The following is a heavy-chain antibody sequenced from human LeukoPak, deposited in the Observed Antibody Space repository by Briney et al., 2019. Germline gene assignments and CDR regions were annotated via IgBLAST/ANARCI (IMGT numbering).Heavy chain of an antibody. Sequence: PGRSLRLSCAASGFTFSSYAMHWVRQAPGKGLEWVAVISYDGSNKYYADSVKGRFTISRDNSKNTLYLQMNSLRSEDTAVYYCARGLVTIFGVENWFDPWGQGTLVTVSS. CDR2: ISYDGSNK. J-gene: IGHJ5*02. CDR1: GFTFSSYA. CDR3: ARGLVTIFGVENWFDP. V-gene: IGHV3-30-3*01. D-gene: IGHD3-3*01.